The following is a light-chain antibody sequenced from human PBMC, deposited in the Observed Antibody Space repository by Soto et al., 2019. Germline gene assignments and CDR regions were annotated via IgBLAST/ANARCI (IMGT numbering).Light chain of an antibody. CDR1: QSISNW. CDR3: QQYNSYGST. Sequence: DIQMTQSPSTLSASVGDTVTITCRASQSISNWLAWYQQKPGKAPKLLVYDASSLESEVPSRFSGSGSGTEVTLTISSLQPDDFSTYYCQQYNSYGSTFGGGTKVEI. V-gene: IGKV1-5*01. J-gene: IGKJ4*01. CDR2: DAS.